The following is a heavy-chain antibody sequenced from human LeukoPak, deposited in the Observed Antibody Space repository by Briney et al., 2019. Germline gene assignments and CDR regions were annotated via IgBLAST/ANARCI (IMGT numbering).Heavy chain of an antibody. V-gene: IGHV4-59*01. CDR3: ARGKTYYDISKDAFDI. CDR2: IYYSGST. J-gene: IGHJ3*02. Sequence: SETLSLTCTVSSGSISRYYWSWIRQPPGKGLEWIGYIYYSGSTNYTPSLKSRVTISVDTSKNQFSLKLSSVTAADTAVYYCARGKTYYDISKDAFDIWGQGTMVTVSS. D-gene: IGHD3-22*01. CDR1: SGSISRYY.